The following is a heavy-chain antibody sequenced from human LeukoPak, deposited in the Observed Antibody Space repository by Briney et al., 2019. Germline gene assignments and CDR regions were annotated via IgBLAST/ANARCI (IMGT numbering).Heavy chain of an antibody. J-gene: IGHJ5*02. V-gene: IGHV4-30-4*01. D-gene: IGHD4-17*01. CDR3: ARGGDNGDYVWVDP. CDR2: IYYSGST. CDR1: GGSISSGDYY. Sequence: SETLSLTCTVSGGSISSGDYYWSWIRQPPGKGLEWIGYIYYSGSTYYNPSLKSRVTISVDKSKNQFSLKMNSVSAADTAVYYCARGGDNGDYVWVDPWGQGTLVTVSS.